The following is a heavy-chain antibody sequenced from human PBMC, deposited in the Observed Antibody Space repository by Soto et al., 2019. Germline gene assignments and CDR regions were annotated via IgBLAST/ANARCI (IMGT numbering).Heavy chain of an antibody. V-gene: IGHV3-23*01. Sequence: PGGSLRLSCAASGFTFSSYAMSWVRQAPGEGLEWVSAISGSDNNTYYADSVKGRFTISRDNSKNTLYLQMSSLRADDTAVYYCAPMGVWGQGTTVTVSS. CDR3: APMGV. CDR2: ISGSDNNT. CDR1: GFTFSSYA. J-gene: IGHJ6*02.